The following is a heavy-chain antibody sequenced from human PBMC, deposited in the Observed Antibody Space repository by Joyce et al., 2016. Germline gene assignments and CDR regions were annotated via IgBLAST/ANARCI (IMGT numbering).Heavy chain of an antibody. CDR2: ISGIGGST. V-gene: IGHV3-23*01. CDR1: GFTFSNYA. J-gene: IGHJ4*02. D-gene: IGHD3-22*01. CDR3: AKDRDDSSDYFLGGHLDY. Sequence: EVQLLESGGGLVQPGGSLRLSCAASGFTFSNYAMTWVRQAPGKGLEWVSAISGIGGSTYYADSVKGRFTISRDNSKNTLYLQMNSLRAEDTAVYYCAKDRDDSSDYFLGGHLDYWGQGTLLTVSS.